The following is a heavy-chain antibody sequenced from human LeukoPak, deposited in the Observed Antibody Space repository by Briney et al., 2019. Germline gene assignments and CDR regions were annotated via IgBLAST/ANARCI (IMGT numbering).Heavy chain of an antibody. Sequence: KPSETLSLTCTVSGGSISSYYLSWIRQPPGKGLEWIGYIYYSGSTNYNPSLRSRVTISVDTSKNQFSLKLSTVTAQAHAVYFCPRGLLDCYTYPAAFDIWGQGTMVTVSS. CDR3: PRGLLDCYTYPAAFDI. CDR1: GGSISSYY. J-gene: IGHJ3*02. CDR2: IYYSGST. D-gene: IGHD5-24*01. V-gene: IGHV4-59*01.